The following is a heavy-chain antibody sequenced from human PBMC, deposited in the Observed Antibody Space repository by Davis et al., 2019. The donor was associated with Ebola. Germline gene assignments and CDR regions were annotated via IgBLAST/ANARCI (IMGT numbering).Heavy chain of an antibody. J-gene: IGHJ3*02. CDR3: ARGIRMTTVTTPLDAFDI. Sequence: ASVKVSCKASGYTFTSYGISWVRQAPGQGLEWMGWISAYNGNTNYAQKLQGRVTMTTDTSTSTAYMELRSLRSDDTAVYYCARGIRMTTVTTPLDAFDIWGQGTMVTVSS. CDR2: ISAYNGNT. CDR1: GYTFTSYG. V-gene: IGHV1-18*01. D-gene: IGHD4-17*01.